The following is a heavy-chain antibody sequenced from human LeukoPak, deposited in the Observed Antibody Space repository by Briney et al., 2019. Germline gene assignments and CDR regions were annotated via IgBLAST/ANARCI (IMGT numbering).Heavy chain of an antibody. J-gene: IGHJ4*02. CDR2: ISSSSSYI. V-gene: IGHV3-21*01. CDR1: GFTSSSYS. CDR3: ARDPNSYYYDSSGYYHDY. Sequence: GGSLRLSCAASGFTSSSYSMNWVRQAPGKGLEWVSSISSSSSYIYYADSVKGRFTISRDNAKNSLYLQMNSLRAEDTAVYYCARDPNSYYYDSSGYYHDYWGQGTLVTVSS. D-gene: IGHD3-22*01.